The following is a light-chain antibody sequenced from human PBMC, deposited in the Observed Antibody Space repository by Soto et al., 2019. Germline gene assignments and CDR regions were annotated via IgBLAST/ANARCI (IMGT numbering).Light chain of an antibody. CDR3: QQYGSSRWT. V-gene: IGKV3-20*01. J-gene: IGKJ1*01. Sequence: EIVLTQSPGTLSLSPGEGATLSCRASQSVSSSYLAWYKQNRGQAPRLLIYGASTRATGTPDRFSGSGSGTDFTLTITRLEPEDFAVYYCQQYGSSRWTFGQGTKVEIK. CDR1: QSVSSSY. CDR2: GAS.